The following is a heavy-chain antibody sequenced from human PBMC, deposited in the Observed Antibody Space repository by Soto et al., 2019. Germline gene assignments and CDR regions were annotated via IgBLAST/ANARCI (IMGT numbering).Heavy chain of an antibody. Sequence: QVQLVESGGGVVQPGRSLRLSCAASGFTFSSYGMHWVRQAPGKGLEWVAVISYDGSNKDYADSVKGRCTISRDTSTNTMSLRMNSLRAEDTAVYYCAKDWAGWELRLDYGMDVWGQGTPVTVSS. CDR1: GFTFSSYG. CDR3: AKDWAGWELRLDYGMDV. V-gene: IGHV3-30*18. D-gene: IGHD1-26*01. J-gene: IGHJ6*02. CDR2: ISYDGSNK.